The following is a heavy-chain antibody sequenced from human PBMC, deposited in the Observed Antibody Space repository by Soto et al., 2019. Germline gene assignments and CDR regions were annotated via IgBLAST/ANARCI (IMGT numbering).Heavy chain of an antibody. CDR3: AQDFSWGFLAYCGGNCYSLDAFDI. CDR2: ISGSGGST. CDR1: GFTFSSYA. V-gene: IGHV3-23*01. D-gene: IGHD2-21*02. Sequence: GGSLRLSCAASGFTFSSYAMSWVRQAPGKGLEWVSAISGSGGSTYYADSVKGRFTISRDNSKNTLYLQMNSLRAEDTAVYYCAQDFSWGFLAYCGGNCYSLDAFDIWGQGTMVTVSS. J-gene: IGHJ3*02.